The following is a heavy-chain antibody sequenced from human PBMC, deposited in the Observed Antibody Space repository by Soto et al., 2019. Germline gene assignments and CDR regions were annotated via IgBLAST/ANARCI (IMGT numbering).Heavy chain of an antibody. CDR3: ARDWVGFGFNYGGYWFDP. V-gene: IGHV3-33*01. Sequence: PGGSLRLSCAASGFTFSSYGMHWVRQAPGKGLEWVAVIWYDGSNKYYADSVKGRFTISRDNSKNTLYLQMNSLRAEDTAVYYCARDWVGFGFNYGGYWFDPWGQGTLVTVSS. D-gene: IGHD4-17*01. CDR2: IWYDGSNK. CDR1: GFTFSSYG. J-gene: IGHJ5*02.